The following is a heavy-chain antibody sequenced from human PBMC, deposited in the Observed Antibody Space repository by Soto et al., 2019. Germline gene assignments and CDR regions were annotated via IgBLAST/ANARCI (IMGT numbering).Heavy chain of an antibody. V-gene: IGHV3-23*01. CDR2: ISGSGGST. J-gene: IGHJ6*02. Sequence: GGSLRLSCAASGFTFSSCAMSWVRQAPGKGLEWVSAISGSGGSTYYADSVKGRFTISRDNSKNTLYLQMNSLRAEDTAVYYCAKDRAAASFVYYYGMDVWGQGTTVTVSS. D-gene: IGHD6-13*01. CDR1: GFTFSSCA. CDR3: AKDRAAASFVYYYGMDV.